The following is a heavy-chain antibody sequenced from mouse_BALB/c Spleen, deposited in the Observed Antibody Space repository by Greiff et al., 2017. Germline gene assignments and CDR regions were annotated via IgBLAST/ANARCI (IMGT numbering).Heavy chain of an antibody. CDR2: ISIYYDNT. V-gene: IGHV1-67*01. CDR3: ARSDNYYGSSYSY. J-gene: IGHJ3*01. Sequence: QVQLKQSGPELVRPGESVKISCKGSGYTFTDYAMHWVKQSHAKSLEWIGVISIYYDNTNYNQKFKGKATMTVDKSSSTAYMELARLTSEDSAIYYCARSDNYYGSSYSYWGQGTLVTVSA. CDR1: GYTFTDYA. D-gene: IGHD1-1*01.